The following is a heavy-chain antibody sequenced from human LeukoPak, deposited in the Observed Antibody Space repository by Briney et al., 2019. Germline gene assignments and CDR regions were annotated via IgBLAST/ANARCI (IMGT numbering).Heavy chain of an antibody. CDR3: ARGGYPRSLYYCYGMDV. V-gene: IGHV1-2*02. CDR2: IKPNSGGT. J-gene: IGHJ6*02. CDR1: GYTFTCYY. D-gene: IGHD5-12*01. Sequence: ASVTVSCKASGYTFTCYYMHWVRQAPGQGLEWMGWIKPNSGGTNYAQKFQGRVTMTRDTSISTAYMELSRLRSDDTAVYYCARGGYPRSLYYCYGMDVWGQGTTVTVSS.